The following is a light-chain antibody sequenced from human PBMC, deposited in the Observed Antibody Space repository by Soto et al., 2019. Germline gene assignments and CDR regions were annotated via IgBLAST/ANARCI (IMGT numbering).Light chain of an antibody. V-gene: IGLV1-40*01. CDR1: SSNIGAGYD. CDR2: GNS. J-gene: IGLJ2*01. CDR3: QSYDSSLSRV. Sequence: QSVLTQPPSVSGAPGQRVTISCTGSSSNIGAGYDVHWYQQLPGTAPKLLIYGNSNRPSGVPDRFSGSKSGPSASLAITGLQSEDEADYYCQSYDSSLSRVFGGGTQLTV.